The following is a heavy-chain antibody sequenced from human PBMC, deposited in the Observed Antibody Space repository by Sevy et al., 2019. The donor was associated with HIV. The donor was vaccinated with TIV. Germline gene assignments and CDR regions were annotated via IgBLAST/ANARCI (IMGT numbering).Heavy chain of an antibody. J-gene: IGHJ4*02. CDR3: AKVGRERGYSYGFDH. CDR2: ISYDGSNK. D-gene: IGHD5-18*01. Sequence: GGSLRLSCAASGFTFSSYGMHWVRQAPGKGLEWVAVISYDGSNKYYADSVKGRFTISRDNSKNTLYLQMNSLRAEDTAVYYCAKVGRERGYSYGFDHWGQGTLVTVSS. CDR1: GFTFSSYG. V-gene: IGHV3-30*18.